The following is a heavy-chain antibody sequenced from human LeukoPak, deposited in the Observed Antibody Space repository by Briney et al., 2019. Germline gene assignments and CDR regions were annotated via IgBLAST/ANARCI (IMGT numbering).Heavy chain of an antibody. V-gene: IGHV1-69*04. Sequence: ASVKVSCKASGGTFSSYAISWVRQAPGQGLEWMGRIIPILGIANYAQKFQGRVTITADKSTSTAYMELSSLRSEDTAVYYCARESELLWFGELLPYYFDYWGQGTLVTVSS. CDR1: GGTFSSYA. CDR2: IIPILGIA. CDR3: ARESELLWFGELLPYYFDY. D-gene: IGHD3-10*01. J-gene: IGHJ4*02.